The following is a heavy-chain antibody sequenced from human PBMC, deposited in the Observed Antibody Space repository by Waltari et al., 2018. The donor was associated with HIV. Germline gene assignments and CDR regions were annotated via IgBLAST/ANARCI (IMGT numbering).Heavy chain of an antibody. J-gene: IGHJ6*02. CDR2: IYYSGST. CDR1: GGSISSGDYY. D-gene: IGHD5-18*01. Sequence: QVQLQESGPGLVKPSQTLSLTCTVSGGSISSGDYYWSWIRQPPGKGMEWIGYIYYSGSTYYNPSLKSRVTISVDTSKNQFSLKLSSVTAADTAVYYCARSGYSSGSLIYYYGMDVWGQGTMVTVSS. V-gene: IGHV4-30-4*01. CDR3: ARSGYSSGSLIYYYGMDV.